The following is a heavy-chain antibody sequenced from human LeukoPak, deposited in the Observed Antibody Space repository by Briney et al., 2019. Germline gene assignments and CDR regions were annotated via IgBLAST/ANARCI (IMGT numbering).Heavy chain of an antibody. CDR2: INHSGST. CDR3: ARPSGYSYGNYYYYMDV. D-gene: IGHD5-18*01. J-gene: IGHJ6*03. CDR1: GFSFSSYS. V-gene: IGHV4-34*01. Sequence: KPGGSLRLSCAASGFSFSSYSMNWVRQPPGKGLEWIGEINHSGSTNYNPSLKSRVTISVDTSKNQFSLKLSSVTAADTAVYYCARPSGYSYGNYYYYMDVWGKGTTVTVSS.